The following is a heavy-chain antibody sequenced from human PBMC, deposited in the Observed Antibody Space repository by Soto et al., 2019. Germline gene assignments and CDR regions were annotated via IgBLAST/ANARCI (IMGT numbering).Heavy chain of an antibody. D-gene: IGHD2-15*01. CDR3: AHSNGYCSGGSCSSYYYYYYMDV. V-gene: IGHV2-5*02. CDR2: IYWDDDK. Sequence: QITLKESGPTLVKPTQTLTLTCTFSGFSLSTSGVGVGWIRQPPGKALEWLALIYWDDDKRYSPSLKSRLTITKDTSKNPVVLTMTNMDPVDTATYYCAHSNGYCSGGSCSSYYYYYYMDVWGKGTTVTVSS. CDR1: GFSLSTSGVG. J-gene: IGHJ6*03.